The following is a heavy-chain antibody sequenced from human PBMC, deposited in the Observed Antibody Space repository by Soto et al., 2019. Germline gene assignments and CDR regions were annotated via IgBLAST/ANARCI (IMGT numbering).Heavy chain of an antibody. J-gene: IGHJ4*02. Sequence: PSETLSLTCTVSGGSISSRIFYWGWVRQPPGKGLEWIGSIYYSGTTYYNPSLKSRVTISVDTSKSHLSLRLSSVTAADTAVYYCARADTAMVPPVYWGQGTLVTVS. CDR1: GGSISSRIFY. CDR3: ARADTAMVPPVY. V-gene: IGHV4-39*02. D-gene: IGHD5-18*01. CDR2: IYYSGTT.